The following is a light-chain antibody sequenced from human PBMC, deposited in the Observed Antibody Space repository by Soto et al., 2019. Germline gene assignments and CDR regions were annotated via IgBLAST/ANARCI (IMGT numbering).Light chain of an antibody. CDR2: EVS. J-gene: IGLJ2*01. CDR1: SSDVGGYNY. V-gene: IGLV2-14*01. Sequence: QPASVSGSPGQSITISCTGTSSDVGGYNYVSWYQQHPGKAPKLMIYEVSNRPSGVSNRFSGSKSGNTASLTISGLQAEDEADYYCSSYTSSSTPLVFGGGTQLTVL. CDR3: SSYTSSSTPLV.